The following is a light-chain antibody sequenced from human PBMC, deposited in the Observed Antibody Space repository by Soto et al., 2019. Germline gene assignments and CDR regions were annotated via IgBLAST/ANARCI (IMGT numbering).Light chain of an antibody. Sequence: DIQMTQSPSTLSASVGDRVTITCRASQALSNWLAWYQQKPGKAPKLLISRASHLESGVPSRFNGGGSGADYTLTISSLQPDDFATYYCQQYRDPPLTFGGGTQVEIK. V-gene: IGKV1-5*03. CDR3: QQYRDPPLT. CDR2: RAS. J-gene: IGKJ4*02. CDR1: QALSNW.